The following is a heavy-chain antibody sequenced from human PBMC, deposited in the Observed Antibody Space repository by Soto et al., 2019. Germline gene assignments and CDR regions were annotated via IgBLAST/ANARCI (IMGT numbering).Heavy chain of an antibody. CDR2: ISSSGSTI. Sequence: PGGSLRLSCAASGFTFSSYEMNWVRQAPGKGLEWVSYISSSGSTIYYADSVKGRFTISRDNAKNSLYLQMNSLRAEDTAVYYRARDRVVPAAMWDALDIWGQGTMVT. D-gene: IGHD2-2*01. CDR1: GFTFSSYE. V-gene: IGHV3-48*03. CDR3: ARDRVVPAAMWDALDI. J-gene: IGHJ3*02.